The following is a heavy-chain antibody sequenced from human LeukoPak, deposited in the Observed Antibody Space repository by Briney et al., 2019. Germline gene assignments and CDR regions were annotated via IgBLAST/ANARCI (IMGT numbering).Heavy chain of an antibody. D-gene: IGHD5-18*01. CDR3: ARSVDTSMVGDY. CDR2: IYCSGST. J-gene: IGHJ4*02. Sequence: SETLSLTCTVSGGSISSYYWSWIRQPPGKGLEWIGYIYCSGSTNYNPSLKNRVTISLDTSKNQFSLKLNSVTAADTAVYYCARSVDTSMVGDYWGQGTLVTVSS. V-gene: IGHV4-59*01. CDR1: GGSISSYY.